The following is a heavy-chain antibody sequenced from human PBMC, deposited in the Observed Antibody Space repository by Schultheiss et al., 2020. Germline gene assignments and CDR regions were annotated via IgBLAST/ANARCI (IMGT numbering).Heavy chain of an antibody. D-gene: IGHD1-1*01. Sequence: SETLSLTCTVSGGSISSGGYYWSWIRQHPGKGLEWIGYIYYSGSTNYNPSLKSRVTISVDTSKNQLSLNLSSVTAADTAVYYCAREGTGTHLDCWGQGTLVTVSS. CDR1: GGSISSGGYY. CDR3: AREGTGTHLDC. V-gene: IGHV4-61*08. CDR2: IYYSGST. J-gene: IGHJ4*02.